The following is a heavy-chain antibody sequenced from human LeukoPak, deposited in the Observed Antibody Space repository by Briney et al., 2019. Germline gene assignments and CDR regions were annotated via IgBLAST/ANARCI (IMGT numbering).Heavy chain of an antibody. V-gene: IGHV3-23*01. CDR3: AKVSYYYDSSGYYEGLFDY. CDR1: GFTFSSYA. D-gene: IGHD3-22*01. Sequence: PGGSLRLSCAASGFTFSSYAMSWVGQAPGKGLEWVSAISGSGGSTYYADSVKGRFTISRDNSKNTLYLQMNSLRAEDTAVYYCAKVSYYYDSSGYYEGLFDYWGQGTLVTVSS. CDR2: ISGSGGST. J-gene: IGHJ4*02.